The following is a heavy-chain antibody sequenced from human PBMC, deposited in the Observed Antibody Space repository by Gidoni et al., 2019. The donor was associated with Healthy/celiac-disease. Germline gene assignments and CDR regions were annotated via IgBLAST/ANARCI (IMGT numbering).Heavy chain of an antibody. CDR3: AGKEMATIRILIANY. J-gene: IGHJ4*02. V-gene: IGHV3-23*01. Sequence: EVQLLDSGGGLVQPGGSLRLSCSASGFTFSSYAMSRVRQAPGKGLEWVSAISGSGCSTYYADSVKGRFTISRDNSKNTLYLQMNSLRAEDTAVYYCAGKEMATIRILIANYWGQGTLVTVSS. CDR1: GFTFSSYA. CDR2: ISGSGCST. D-gene: IGHD5-12*01.